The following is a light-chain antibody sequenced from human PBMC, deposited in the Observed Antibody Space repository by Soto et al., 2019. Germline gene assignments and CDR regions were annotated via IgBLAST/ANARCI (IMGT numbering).Light chain of an antibody. CDR2: GAS. CDR1: QSVRSN. CDR3: QQYNNWPRPT. Sequence: EIVMTQSPATLSVSPGERATLSCRASQSVRSNLAWYQQKPGQAPRLLIYGASTRATGIPARFSGSGSGTEFTLTISSLQSEDFAVYYCQQYNNWPRPTFGGGTKVEIK. J-gene: IGKJ4*01. V-gene: IGKV3-15*01.